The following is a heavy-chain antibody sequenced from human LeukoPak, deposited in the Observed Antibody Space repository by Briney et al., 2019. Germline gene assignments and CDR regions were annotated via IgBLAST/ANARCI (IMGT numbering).Heavy chain of an antibody. Sequence: PGGSLRLSCAASGFTFSSYNMNWVRQDPGKGLEWVSSITSGRTYTYYADSLKGRFTISRDNAKKSLYLQMNSLRVDDSAVYYCARGEASSRFDYWGQGTLVTVSS. V-gene: IGHV3-21*01. CDR1: GFTFSSYN. CDR3: ARGEASSRFDY. J-gene: IGHJ4*02. D-gene: IGHD6-13*01. CDR2: ITSGRTYT.